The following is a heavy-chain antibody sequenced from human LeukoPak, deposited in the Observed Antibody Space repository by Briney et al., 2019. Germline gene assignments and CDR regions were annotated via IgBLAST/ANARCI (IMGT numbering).Heavy chain of an antibody. CDR1: GFTFSGSA. CDR3: ARSGYSSGWFL. D-gene: IGHD6-19*01. V-gene: IGHV3-73*01. CDR2: IRSKANNDAT. J-gene: IGHJ4*02. Sequence: GGSLRLSCAASGFTFSGSAMHWVRQASGKGLEWVGRIRSKANNDATAYAASVKGRFTISRDDSKNTAYLQMNSLKTEDTAVYYCARSGYSSGWFLWGQGTLVTVSS.